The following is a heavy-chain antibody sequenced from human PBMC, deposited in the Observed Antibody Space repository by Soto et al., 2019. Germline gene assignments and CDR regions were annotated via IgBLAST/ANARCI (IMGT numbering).Heavy chain of an antibody. CDR1: GGTFSSYA. D-gene: IGHD2-15*01. Sequence: QVQLVQSGAEVKKPGSSVKVSCKASGGTFSSYAISWVRQAPGQGLEWMGGIIPIFGTANYAQKFQGRVTITADKSTSTAYMELSSLRSEDTAVYYCARDSKISGSWYLGRQSLGWFDPWGQGTLVTVSS. CDR3: ARDSKISGSWYLGRQSLGWFDP. V-gene: IGHV1-69*06. CDR2: IIPIFGTA. J-gene: IGHJ5*02.